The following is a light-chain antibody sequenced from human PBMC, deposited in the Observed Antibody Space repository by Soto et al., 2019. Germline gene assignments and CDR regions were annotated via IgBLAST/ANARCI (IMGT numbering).Light chain of an antibody. V-gene: IGKV3-11*01. CDR1: KRWSTS. CDR2: DAS. CDR3: QQRSNWPSIT. J-gene: IGKJ5*01. Sequence: EIFLTHSQPTLSLSPGERATFSCGPSKRWSTSLAWYQQKPGQAPRLLIYDASNRATGIPARFSGSGSGTDFTLTINSLEPEDFAVYYCQQRSNWPSITFGQGTRLEIK.